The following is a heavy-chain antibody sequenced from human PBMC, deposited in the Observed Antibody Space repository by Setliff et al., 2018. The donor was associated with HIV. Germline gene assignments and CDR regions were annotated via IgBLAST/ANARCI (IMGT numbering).Heavy chain of an antibody. CDR2: IIPILGIA. Sequence: GASVKVSCKASGGTFSSYAISWVRQAPGQGLEWMGGIIPILGIANYAQKFQGRVTITADESTSTAYMELSSLRSEDTAVYYCARPTELYYYGSGPSGAFDIWGQGTMVTVSS. V-gene: IGHV1-69*10. CDR3: ARPTELYYYGSGPSGAFDI. D-gene: IGHD3-10*01. CDR1: GGTFSSYA. J-gene: IGHJ3*02.